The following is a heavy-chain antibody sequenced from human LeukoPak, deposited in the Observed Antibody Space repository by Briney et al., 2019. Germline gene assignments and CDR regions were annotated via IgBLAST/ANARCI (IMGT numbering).Heavy chain of an antibody. Sequence: SETLSLTCTVSGYSISSGYYWGWIRQPPGKGLEWIGYIYSSGSTNYNPALKSRITILVDTSKNQFSLKLSSVTAADTAVYYCAKGALPDYWGQGTLVTVSS. CDR3: AKGALPDY. CDR1: GYSISSGYY. CDR2: IYSSGST. J-gene: IGHJ4*02. V-gene: IGHV4-61*01.